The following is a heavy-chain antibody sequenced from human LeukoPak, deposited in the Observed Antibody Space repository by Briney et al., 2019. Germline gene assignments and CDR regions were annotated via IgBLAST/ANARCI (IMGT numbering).Heavy chain of an antibody. Sequence: GGSLRLPCAASGFTFSSYSMNWVRQAPGKGLEWVSSISSSSSYIYYADSVKGRFTISRDNAKNSLYLQMNSLRAEDTAVYYCARDPVTGSSWYSEWNFDYWGQGTLVTVSS. V-gene: IGHV3-21*01. CDR3: ARDPVTGSSWYSEWNFDY. CDR2: ISSSSSYI. CDR1: GFTFSSYS. D-gene: IGHD6-13*01. J-gene: IGHJ4*02.